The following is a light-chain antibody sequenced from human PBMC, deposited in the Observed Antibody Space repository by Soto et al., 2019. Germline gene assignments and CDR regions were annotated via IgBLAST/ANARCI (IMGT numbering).Light chain of an antibody. CDR1: SSNLGAGYD. Sequence: QSVLTQPPSVSGAPGQRVTIPCTGSSSNLGAGYDVHWYQQLPGTPPKLLIFGNTKRPSGVPDRFSGSKSGSSAYLAITGLQTEDEADYYCQSYDSSLSGFDVFGTGTKLTVL. J-gene: IGLJ1*01. V-gene: IGLV1-40*01. CDR3: QSYDSSLSGFDV. CDR2: GNT.